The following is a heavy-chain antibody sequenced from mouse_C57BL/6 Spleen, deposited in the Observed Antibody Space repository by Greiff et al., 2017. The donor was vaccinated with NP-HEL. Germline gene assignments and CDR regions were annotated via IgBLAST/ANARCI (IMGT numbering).Heavy chain of an antibody. CDR3: ARCTTVVATEYAMDY. D-gene: IGHD1-1*01. J-gene: IGHJ4*01. V-gene: IGHV1-76*01. CDR1: GYTFTDYY. Sequence: VKLMESGAELVRPGASVKLSCKASGYTFTDYYINWVKQRPGQGLEWIARIYPGSGNTYYNEKFKGKATLTAEKSSSTAYMQLSSLTSEDSAVYFCARCTTVVATEYAMDYWGQGTSVTVSS. CDR2: IYPGSGNT.